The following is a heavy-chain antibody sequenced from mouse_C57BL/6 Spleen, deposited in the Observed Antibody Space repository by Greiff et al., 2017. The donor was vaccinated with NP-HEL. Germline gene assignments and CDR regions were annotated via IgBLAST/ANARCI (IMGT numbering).Heavy chain of an antibody. J-gene: IGHJ2*01. CDR3: ARPDYYGSSFFDY. CDR2: ISSGSSTI. Sequence: EVKLMESGGGLVKPGGSLKLSCAASGFTFSDYGMHWVRQAPEKGLEWVAYISSGSSTIYYADTVKGRFTISRDTAKNTLFLQMTRLRSEDAAMYYCARPDYYGSSFFDYWGQGTTLTVAS. CDR1: GFTFSDYG. V-gene: IGHV5-17*01. D-gene: IGHD1-1*01.